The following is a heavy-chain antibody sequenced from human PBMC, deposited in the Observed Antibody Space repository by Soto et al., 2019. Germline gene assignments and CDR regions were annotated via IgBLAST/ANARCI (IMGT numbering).Heavy chain of an antibody. Sequence: QEQLVESGGGWVKPGGSLRLSCAAPGFTFSDYYIAWIRQAPGKGLEWISYISSTGIYKRYADSVKGRFTIARDNANNSLVLQMNSLRADDTAVYYCVRDLYGSGTSLRGWFDPWGQGTLVTVSS. D-gene: IGHD3-10*01. CDR2: ISSTGIYK. V-gene: IGHV3-11*06. J-gene: IGHJ5*02. CDR3: VRDLYGSGTSLRGWFDP. CDR1: GFTFSDYY.